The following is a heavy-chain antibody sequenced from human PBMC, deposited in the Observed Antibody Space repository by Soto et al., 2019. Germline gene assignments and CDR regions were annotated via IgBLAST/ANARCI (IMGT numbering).Heavy chain of an antibody. D-gene: IGHD1-1*01. V-gene: IGHV1-18*01. CDR2: ISAYNGNT. CDR3: ARGSPPGTTESSPFDY. Sequence: GASVKVSCKASGYTFTSYGISWVRQAPGQGLEWMGWISAYNGNTNYAQKLQGRVTMTTDTSTSTAYMELRSLRSDDTAVYYCARGSPPGTTESSPFDYWGQGTLVTVSS. CDR1: GYTFTSYG. J-gene: IGHJ4*02.